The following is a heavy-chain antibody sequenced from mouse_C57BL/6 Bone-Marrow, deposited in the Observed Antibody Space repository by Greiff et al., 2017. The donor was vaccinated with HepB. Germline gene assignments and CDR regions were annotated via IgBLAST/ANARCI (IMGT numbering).Heavy chain of an antibody. Sequence: QVQLQQPGAELVMPGASVKLSCKASGYTFTSYWMHWVKQRPGQGLEWIGEIDPSDSYTNYNQKFKGKSTLTVDKSSSTAYMQLSSLTSEDSAVYYCARLATVVATDYAMDYRGQGTSVTVSS. CDR3: ARLATVVATDYAMDY. V-gene: IGHV1-69*01. D-gene: IGHD1-1*01. CDR2: IDPSDSYT. CDR1: GYTFTSYW. J-gene: IGHJ4*01.